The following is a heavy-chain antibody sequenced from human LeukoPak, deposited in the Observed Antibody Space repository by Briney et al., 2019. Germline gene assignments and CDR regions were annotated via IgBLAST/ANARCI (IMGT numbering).Heavy chain of an antibody. CDR1: GFTFSSYA. V-gene: IGHV3-30-3*01. J-gene: IGHJ4*02. CDR3: ARGPETYYDFWSGYSGVDY. CDR2: ISYDGSNK. Sequence: QPGRSLRLSCAASGFTFSSYAMHWVRQAPGKGLEWVAVISYDGSNKYYADSVKGRFTISRDNSKNTLYLQMNSLRAEDTAVCYCARGPETYYDFWSGYSGVDYWGQGTLVTVSS. D-gene: IGHD3-3*01.